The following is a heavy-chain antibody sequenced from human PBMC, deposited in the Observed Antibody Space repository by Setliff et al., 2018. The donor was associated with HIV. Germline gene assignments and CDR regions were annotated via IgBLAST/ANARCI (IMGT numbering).Heavy chain of an antibody. CDR3: ARDPGGAPIAVAGTETPYYFDY. V-gene: IGHV1-46*01. CDR1: GYTFTGYY. D-gene: IGHD6-19*01. CDR2: INPSGGST. Sequence: GASVKVSCKASGYTFTGYYMHWVRQAPGQGLEWMGIINPSGGSTSYAQKFQGRVTMTRDTSTSTVYMELSSLRSEDTAVYYCARDPGGAPIAVAGTETPYYFDYWGQGTLVTVSS. J-gene: IGHJ4*02.